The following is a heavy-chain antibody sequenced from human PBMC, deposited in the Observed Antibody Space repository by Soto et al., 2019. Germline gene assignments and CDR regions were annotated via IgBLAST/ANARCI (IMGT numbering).Heavy chain of an antibody. CDR3: ARXPTLTTTMVHGYYGMDV. D-gene: IGHD5-18*01. J-gene: IGHJ6*02. Sequence: GGSLRLSCAASGFTFSSYGMHWVRQAPGKGLEWVAVIWYDGSNKYYADSVKGRFTISRDNSKNTLYLQMNSLRAEDTAVYYCARXPTLTTTMVHGYYGMDVWGQGTTVTVSS. CDR1: GFTFSSYG. CDR2: IWYDGSNK. V-gene: IGHV3-33*01.